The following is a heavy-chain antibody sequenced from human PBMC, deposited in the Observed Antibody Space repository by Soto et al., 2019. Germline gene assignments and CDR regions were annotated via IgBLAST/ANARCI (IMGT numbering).Heavy chain of an antibody. CDR3: ARNRADSIVGTTDPDAFDI. D-gene: IGHD1-26*01. Sequence: SETLSLTCAVSGYSISSSNWWGWIRQPPGKGLEWIGYIHYSGSDYYNPSLKSRVTMSVDTSKNQFSLKLTSVTAVDTAVYYXARNRADSIVGTTDPDAFDIWGQGTMVTVSS. CDR1: GYSISSSNW. CDR2: IHYSGSD. J-gene: IGHJ3*02. V-gene: IGHV4-28*01.